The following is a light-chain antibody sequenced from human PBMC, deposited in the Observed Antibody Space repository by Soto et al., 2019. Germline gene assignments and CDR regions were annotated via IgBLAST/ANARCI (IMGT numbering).Light chain of an antibody. CDR1: SSNIGSNT. CDR3: AAWDDSLNGRHV. Sequence: VLTQPPSASGTPGQRVTISCSGSSSNIGSNTVNWYQQLPGTAPKLLIYSNNQRPSGVPDRFSGSKSGTSASLAISGLQSEDEADYYCAAWDDSLNGRHVFGTVTKVTVL. CDR2: SNN. V-gene: IGLV1-44*01. J-gene: IGLJ1*01.